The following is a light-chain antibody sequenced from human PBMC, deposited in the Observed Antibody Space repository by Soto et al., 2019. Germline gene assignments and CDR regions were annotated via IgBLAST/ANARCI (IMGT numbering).Light chain of an antibody. CDR2: AAA. CDR1: QSISNH. J-gene: IGKJ4*01. Sequence: DIQMTQSPSPLPASVGDRVTITCRANQSISNHLNWYQQKPGKAPNLLIYAAASLQSGVPDRFSGSGSGTDFTLTISSLQAEDVAVYYCQQYYGTPLTFGGGTKVDIK. V-gene: IGKV1-39*01. CDR3: QQYYGTPLT.